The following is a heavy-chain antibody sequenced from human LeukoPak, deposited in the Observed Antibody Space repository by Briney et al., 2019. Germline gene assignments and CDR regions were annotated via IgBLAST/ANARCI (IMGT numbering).Heavy chain of an antibody. CDR2: ISYDGSKE. CDR1: GFTFSSYG. Sequence: GGSLRLSCAASGFTFSSYGMHWVRQAPGKGLEWVATISYDGSKEYYADSVKGRFTISRDNSKNTLYLQMNSLRAEDTAVYYCARDISARPDYYYGMDVWGQGTTVTVSS. CDR3: ARDISARPDYYYGMDV. V-gene: IGHV3-30*03. J-gene: IGHJ6*02. D-gene: IGHD6-6*01.